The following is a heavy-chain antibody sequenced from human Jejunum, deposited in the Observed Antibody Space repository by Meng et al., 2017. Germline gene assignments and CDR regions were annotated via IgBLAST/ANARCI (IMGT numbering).Heavy chain of an antibody. Sequence: EVQLLESGGGLVQPGGSLRLSCAVSGFTFSDYYMSWVRQAPGKGLEWVSSISGSDVNTYYTDSVKGRFTISRDNSKNTLFLQMNSLRAEDTALYYCARQLIYWGQGTLVTVSS. V-gene: IGHV3-23*01. CDR2: ISGSDVNT. D-gene: IGHD4-11*01. CDR1: GFTFSDYY. J-gene: IGHJ4*02. CDR3: ARQLIY.